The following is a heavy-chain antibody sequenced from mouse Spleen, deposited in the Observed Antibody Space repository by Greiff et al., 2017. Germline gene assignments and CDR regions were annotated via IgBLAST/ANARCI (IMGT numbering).Heavy chain of an antibody. D-gene: IGHD1-1*01. CDR2: IWSGGST. V-gene: IGHV2-2*02. J-gene: IGHJ4*01. Sequence: VNVVESGPGLVQPSQSLSITCTVSGFSLTSYGVHWVRQSPGKGLEWLGVIWSGGSTDYNAAFISRLSISKDNSKSQVFFKMNSLQANDTAIYYCARNHLITTVVDAMDYWGQGTSVTVSS. CDR1: GFSLTSYG. CDR3: ARNHLITTVVDAMDY.